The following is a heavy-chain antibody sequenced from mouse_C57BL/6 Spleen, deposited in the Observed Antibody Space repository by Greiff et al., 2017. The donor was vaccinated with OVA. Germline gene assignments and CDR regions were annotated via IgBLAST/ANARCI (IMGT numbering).Heavy chain of an antibody. Sequence: EVKLVESGGGLVKPGGSLKLSCAASGFTFSDYGMHWVRQAPEKGLEWVAYISSGSSTIYYADTVKGRFTISRDNAKNTLFLQRTSLRSEDTAMYYCARPSPTTGYFDYWGQGTTLTVSS. CDR2: ISSGSSTI. D-gene: IGHD1-1*01. J-gene: IGHJ2*01. CDR1: GFTFSDYG. CDR3: ARPSPTTGYFDY. V-gene: IGHV5-17*01.